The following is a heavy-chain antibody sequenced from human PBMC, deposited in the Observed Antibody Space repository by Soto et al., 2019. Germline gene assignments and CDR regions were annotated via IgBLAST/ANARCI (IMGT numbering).Heavy chain of an antibody. J-gene: IGHJ6*02. Sequence: EVQLVESGGGLVQPGGSLRLSCAASGLALNSYNMNWVRQAPGKGLEWVAYISSSGRTIDYADSVKGRFTVSRDNAQRSLFLQMDSLKDEDTAVYYCAKDERREIQLTYLTYGLDVWGQGTTVTVSS. CDR2: ISSSGRTI. V-gene: IGHV3-48*02. CDR3: AKDERREIQLTYLTYGLDV. CDR1: GLALNSYN.